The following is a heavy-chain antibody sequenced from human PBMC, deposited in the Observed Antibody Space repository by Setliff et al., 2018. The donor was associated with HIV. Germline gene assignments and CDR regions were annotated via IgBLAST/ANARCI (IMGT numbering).Heavy chain of an antibody. D-gene: IGHD6-6*01. CDR3: AREHAPSSSASYFQH. J-gene: IGHJ1*01. Sequence: ASVKVSCKASGYTFTSYYMHWVRQAPGQGLEWMGIINPSSGSTTYAQKFQGRATMTRDTSTSTVYMELSSLRSEDTAVYYCAREHAPSSSASYFQHWGQGTPVTVSS. CDR2: INPSSGST. CDR1: GYTFTSYY. V-gene: IGHV1-46*01.